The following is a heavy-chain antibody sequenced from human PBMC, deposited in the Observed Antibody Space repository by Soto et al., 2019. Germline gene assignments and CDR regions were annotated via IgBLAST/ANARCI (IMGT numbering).Heavy chain of an antibody. CDR2: TYYRSKWYN. Sequence: SETLSLTCAISGDSVSSNSAAWNWIRQSPSRGLEWPGRTYYRSKWYNDYAVSVKSRITINPDTSKNQFSLQLNSVTPEDTAVYYCARSGTTGFNYYYGMDVWGQGTTVTVSS. CDR1: GDSVSSNSAA. D-gene: IGHD1-7*01. V-gene: IGHV6-1*01. CDR3: ARSGTTGFNYYYGMDV. J-gene: IGHJ6*02.